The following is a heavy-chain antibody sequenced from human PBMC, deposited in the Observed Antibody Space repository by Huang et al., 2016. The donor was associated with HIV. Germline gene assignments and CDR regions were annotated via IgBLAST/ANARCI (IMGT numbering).Heavy chain of an antibody. Sequence: QVQLVQSGNEVKKPGASVKVSCKASDYSFNSYGINWVRQAPGQGLEWMGWINTYNGNTNYAQIFQGRVTLTTDTSTSTAYMELKTLLSDDTAVYYCARQGFGRTDAFDIWGQGTMVTVSS. CDR2: INTYNGNT. V-gene: IGHV1-18*01. CDR1: DYSFNSYG. CDR3: ARQGFGRTDAFDI. J-gene: IGHJ3*02. D-gene: IGHD3-10*01.